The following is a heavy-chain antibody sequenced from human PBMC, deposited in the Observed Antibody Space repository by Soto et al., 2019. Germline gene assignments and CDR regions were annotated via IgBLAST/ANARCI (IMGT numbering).Heavy chain of an antibody. D-gene: IGHD3-9*01. V-gene: IGHV3-74*01. J-gene: IGHJ4*02. Sequence: GGSLRLSCAASGFTFSSYWMHWVRQAPGKGLVWVSRINSDGSSTSYADSVKGRFTISRDNAKNTLYLQMNSLRAEDTAVYYCASAEGGHYDILTGYYSPDYYFDYWGQGTLVTVSS. CDR2: INSDGSST. CDR1: GFTFSSYW. CDR3: ASAEGGHYDILTGYYSPDYYFDY.